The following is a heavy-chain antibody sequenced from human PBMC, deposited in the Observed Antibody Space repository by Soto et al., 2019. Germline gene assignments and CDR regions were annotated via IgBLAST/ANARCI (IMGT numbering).Heavy chain of an antibody. D-gene: IGHD4-17*01. CDR2: IHYSGST. J-gene: IGHJ4*02. Sequence: SETLSLTCTVSAGSISSGDYYWSWVRQPPGKGLEWIGSIHYSGSTSYSPSLMSRVTISLDTSKNQFSLKLNSVTAADTALYYCDSRLMTTGTSPFNYWGQGTLVTVSS. V-gene: IGHV4-30-4*01. CDR3: DSRLMTTGTSPFNY. CDR1: AGSISSGDYY.